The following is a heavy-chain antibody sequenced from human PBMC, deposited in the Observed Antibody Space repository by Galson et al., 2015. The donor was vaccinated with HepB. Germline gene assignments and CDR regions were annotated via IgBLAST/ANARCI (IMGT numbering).Heavy chain of an antibody. CDR2: FDPEDGET. V-gene: IGHV1-24*01. Sequence: SVKVSCKVSGYTLTELSMHWVRQAPGKGLEWMGGFDPEDGETIYAQKFQGRVTMTEDTSTDTAYMELSSLRSEDTAVYYCATVPQYYYDSSGIPGGYFQHWGQGTLVTVSS. D-gene: IGHD3-22*01. CDR1: GYTLTELS. J-gene: IGHJ1*01. CDR3: ATVPQYYYDSSGIPGGYFQH.